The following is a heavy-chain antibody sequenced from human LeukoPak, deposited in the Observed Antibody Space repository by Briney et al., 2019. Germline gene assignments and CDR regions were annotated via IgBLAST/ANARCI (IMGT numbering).Heavy chain of an antibody. CDR3: ASAVVVAAVGGGFDY. CDR1: GFTVSGNY. Sequence: GGSLRLSCAASGFTVSGNYMNWVRQAPGKGLEWVSSISSSSSYIYYADSVKGRFTISRDNAKNSLYLQMNSLRAEDTAVYYCASAVVVAAVGGGFDYWGQGTLVTVSS. J-gene: IGHJ4*02. CDR2: ISSSSSYI. V-gene: IGHV3-21*01. D-gene: IGHD2-15*01.